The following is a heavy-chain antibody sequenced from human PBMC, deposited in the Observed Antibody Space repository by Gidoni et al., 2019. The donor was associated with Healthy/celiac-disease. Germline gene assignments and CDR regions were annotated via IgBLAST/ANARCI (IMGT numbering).Heavy chain of an antibody. Sequence: QVQLQESGPGLVKPSQTLSLTCTVSGGSISRGGSYWSWIRQHPGKGLEWIGYIYYSGSTYYNPSLKSRVTISVDTSKNQFSLKLSSVTAADTAVYYCARENTRYCSGGSCYPYWGQGTLVTVSS. CDR3: ARENTRYCSGGSCYPY. V-gene: IGHV4-31*03. D-gene: IGHD2-15*01. J-gene: IGHJ4*02. CDR1: GGSISRGGSY. CDR2: IYYSGST.